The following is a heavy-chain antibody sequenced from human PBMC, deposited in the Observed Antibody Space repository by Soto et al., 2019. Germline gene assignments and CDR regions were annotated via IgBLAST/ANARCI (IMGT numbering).Heavy chain of an antibody. Sequence: QVQLQESGPGLVKASQTLSLICNVSGESISSGGYYWSWIRHHPGKGLEWIGYIYDTASAYYNPSLKSRVTISMDTSKNHFAMKLSSVTAADTAVYSCARASSSSSAADHWGQGTLITVSS. CDR3: ARASSSSSAADH. J-gene: IGHJ4*02. CDR1: GESISSGGYY. CDR2: IYDTASA. D-gene: IGHD6-6*01. V-gene: IGHV4-31*03.